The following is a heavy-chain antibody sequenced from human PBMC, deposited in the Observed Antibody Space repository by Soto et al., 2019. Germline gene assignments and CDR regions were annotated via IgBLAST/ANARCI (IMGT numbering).Heavy chain of an antibody. Sequence: QVHLVESGGGVVQPGRSLRLSCAASGFTFSSYAMHWVRQAPGKGLEWVAVIRYDGSNKYYSDSVKGRFTISRDDSKNTLYVQMNSLRAEDTAMYYCAEDFGSGYDFRGRYYGMDVWGQGTTVIVSS. CDR2: IRYDGSNK. J-gene: IGHJ6*02. V-gene: IGHV3-33*06. CDR3: AEDFGSGYDFRGRYYGMDV. D-gene: IGHD5-12*01. CDR1: GFTFSSYA.